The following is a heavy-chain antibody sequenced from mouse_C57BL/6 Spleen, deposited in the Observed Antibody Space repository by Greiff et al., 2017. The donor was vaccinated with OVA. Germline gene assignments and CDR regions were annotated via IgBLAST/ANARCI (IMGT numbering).Heavy chain of an antibody. V-gene: IGHV5-6*02. CDR2: ISSGGSYT. CDR1: GFTFSSYG. Sequence: EVKVVESGGDLVKPGGSLKLSCAASGFTFSSYGMSWVRQTPDKRLEWVATISSGGSYTYYPDSVKGRFTISRDNAKNTLYLQMSSLKSEDTAMYYCARRGGYDRNYYAMDYWGQGTSVTVSS. D-gene: IGHD2-2*01. J-gene: IGHJ4*01. CDR3: ARRGGYDRNYYAMDY.